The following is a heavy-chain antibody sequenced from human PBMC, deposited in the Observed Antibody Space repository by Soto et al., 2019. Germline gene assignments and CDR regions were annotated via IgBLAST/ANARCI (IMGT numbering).Heavy chain of an antibody. D-gene: IGHD6-19*01. CDR2: IIPIFGTA. CDR1: GCTFSSYA. V-gene: IGHV1-69*06. CDR3: ASGIAVAGQPVDY. Sequence: SVKVSCKASGCTFSSYAISWVRQAPGQGLEWMGGIIPIFGTANYAQKFQGRVTITADTSTSTAYMELSSLRSEDTAVCYCASGIAVAGQPVDYWGQGTLVTVSS. J-gene: IGHJ4*02.